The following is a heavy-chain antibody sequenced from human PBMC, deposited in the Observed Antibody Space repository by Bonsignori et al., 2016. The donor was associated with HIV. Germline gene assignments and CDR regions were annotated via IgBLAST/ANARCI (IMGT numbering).Heavy chain of an antibody. Sequence: SLKISCAASGFTFDDYAMHWVRQAPGKGLEWVSGISWNSGSIGYADSVKGRFTISRDNAKNSLYLQMNSLRAEDTALYYCAKDDSSGWHRNHFDYWGQGTLVTVSS. J-gene: IGHJ4*02. CDR2: ISWNSGSI. V-gene: IGHV3-9*01. CDR1: GFTFDDYA. CDR3: AKDDSSGWHRNHFDY. D-gene: IGHD6-19*01.